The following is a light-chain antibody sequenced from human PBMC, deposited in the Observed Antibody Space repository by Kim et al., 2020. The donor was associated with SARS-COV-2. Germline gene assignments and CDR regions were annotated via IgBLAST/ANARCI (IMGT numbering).Light chain of an antibody. CDR1: RRISTF. CDR3: QKSHSTPYT. J-gene: IGKJ2*01. V-gene: IGKV1-39*01. CDR2: AAS. Sequence: DIQMTQSPSSLSASVGDTVTITCRASRRISTFLNWFQQKPGKATTVLIYAASSFQDGVPSRFSGGGSGTDFTLTISSLQPGDAATYYCQKSHSTPYTLGQGTKLEI.